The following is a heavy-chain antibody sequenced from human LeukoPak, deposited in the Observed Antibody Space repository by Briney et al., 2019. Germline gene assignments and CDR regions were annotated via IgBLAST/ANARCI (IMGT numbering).Heavy chain of an antibody. J-gene: IGHJ1*01. V-gene: IGHV3-30*02. CDR1: GFTFSSYV. CDR3: AKDHGYLLEYFQH. Sequence: PGGALRLSCAASGFTFSSYVMHWVRQAPGKGLEWVAFIRYDGSNKYYADSVNGRFTISRDNSKNTLYLQKNSLRDEDTAVYYCAKDHGYLLEYFQHWGKGTLVTVSS. CDR2: IRYDGSNK. D-gene: IGHD5-24*01.